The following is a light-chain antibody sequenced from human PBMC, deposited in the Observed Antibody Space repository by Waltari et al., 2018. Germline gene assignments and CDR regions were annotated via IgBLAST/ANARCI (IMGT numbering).Light chain of an antibody. CDR2: DVS. Sequence: QSALTQPRSVSGSPGQSVTFSCSGTGSDVGGYNYVSWYQQHPGKAPKLMIYDVSKRPSGVPDRFSGSRSCNTAFLTISGLQAEDEADYYCSSYTDNYARGFGGGTKLTVL. J-gene: IGLJ2*01. V-gene: IGLV2-11*01. CDR3: SSYTDNYARG. CDR1: GSDVGGYNY.